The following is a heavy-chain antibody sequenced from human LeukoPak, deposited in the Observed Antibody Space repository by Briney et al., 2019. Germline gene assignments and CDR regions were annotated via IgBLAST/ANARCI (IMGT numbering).Heavy chain of an antibody. Sequence: SETLSLTCTVSGGSISNYFWSWIRQPPGKRVEWIGYIYYSGSTNYNPSPKSRVTISVDTSKNQFSLKLSSVTAADTAVYYCARSRGPTGTCYFDYSGQGTLVTVSS. CDR1: GGSISNYF. CDR2: IYYSGST. D-gene: IGHD1-7*01. J-gene: IGHJ4*02. CDR3: ARSRGPTGTCYFDY. V-gene: IGHV4-59*01.